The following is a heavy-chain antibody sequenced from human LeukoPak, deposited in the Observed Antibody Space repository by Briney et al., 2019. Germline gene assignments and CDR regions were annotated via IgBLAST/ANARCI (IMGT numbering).Heavy chain of an antibody. Sequence: ASVKVSCKASGGTFSSYGISWVRQAPGQGLEWMGWISAYNGNTNYAQKLQGRVTMTTDTSTSTAYMELRSLRSDDTAVYYCAREVGTGTTDWFDPWGQGTLVTVSS. D-gene: IGHD1-7*01. CDR1: GGTFSSYG. CDR3: AREVGTGTTDWFDP. CDR2: ISAYNGNT. J-gene: IGHJ5*02. V-gene: IGHV1-18*01.